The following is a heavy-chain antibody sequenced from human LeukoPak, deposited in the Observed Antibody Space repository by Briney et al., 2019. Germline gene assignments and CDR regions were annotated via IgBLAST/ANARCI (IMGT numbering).Heavy chain of an antibody. J-gene: IGHJ4*02. V-gene: IGHV4-39*01. CDR2: IYYSGST. D-gene: IGHD6-19*01. CDR1: GGSISSSSYY. Sequence: PSETLSLTCTVPGGSISSSSYYWGWIRQPPGKGLEWIGSIYYSGSTYYNPSIKSRLTISVDTSKNQFSLKLSSVTAADTAVYYCARGYSSGWVDYWGQGTLVTVSS. CDR3: ARGYSSGWVDY.